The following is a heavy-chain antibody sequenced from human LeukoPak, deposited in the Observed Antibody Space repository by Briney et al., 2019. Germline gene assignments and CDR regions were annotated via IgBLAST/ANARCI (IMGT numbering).Heavy chain of an antibody. D-gene: IGHD1-1*01. J-gene: IGHJ4*02. CDR2: ISSSGGTM. CDR3: ASLTKTGTTKGYFDS. Sequence: GGSLRLSCAASGFIFNTYSMNWVRQAPGKGLEWVSYISSSGGTMYYADSVKGRFTISRDNANNSLYLQLNSLTVENTAVYYFASLTKTGTTKGYFDSWGQGTLAIVSS. V-gene: IGHV3-48*01. CDR1: GFIFNTYS.